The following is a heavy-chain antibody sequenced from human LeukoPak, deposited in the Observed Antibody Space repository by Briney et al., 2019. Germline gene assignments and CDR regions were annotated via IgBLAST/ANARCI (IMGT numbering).Heavy chain of an antibody. V-gene: IGHV3-74*01. D-gene: IGHD3-22*01. CDR3: VPSDSSGLD. CDR1: GFTFSHIW. CDR2: TNTDGSST. J-gene: IGHJ4*02. Sequence: GGSLRLSCEASGFTFSHIWMHWVRQAPGQGLVWVSRTNTDGSSTNYMDSVKGRFTISRDNAKNTIYLQMNSLRAEDTAVYYCVPSDSSGLDWGQGTLVTVSS.